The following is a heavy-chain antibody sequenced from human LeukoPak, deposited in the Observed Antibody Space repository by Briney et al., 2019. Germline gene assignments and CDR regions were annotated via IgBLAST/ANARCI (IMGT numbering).Heavy chain of an antibody. Sequence: ASVKVSCKASGYTFVGYYLHWVRQAPGQGLEWMGWINADNGKTNYAQRFQGRVTMTTDTSTSTAHMELRSLRSDDAAVYYCARDSGSYLEYWGQGTLVTVSS. CDR3: ARDSGSYLEY. CDR1: GYTFVGYY. CDR2: INADNGKT. J-gene: IGHJ4*02. V-gene: IGHV1-18*04. D-gene: IGHD1-26*01.